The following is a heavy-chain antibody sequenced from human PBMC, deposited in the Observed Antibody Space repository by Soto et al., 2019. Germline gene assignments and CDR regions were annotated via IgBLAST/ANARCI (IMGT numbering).Heavy chain of an antibody. CDR3: ARDGGRHSGGIDY. D-gene: IGHD1-26*01. CDR2: IIPIFGTA. CDR1: GGTFSSYS. J-gene: IGHJ4*02. Sequence: QVQLVQSGAEVKKPGSSVKVSCKASGGTFSSYSINWVRQAPGQGLEWMGGIIPIFGTANYAQKFQGRVTITADESTSTAYMVLISLRSEDTAVYYCARDGGRHSGGIDYWGQGTLVTVSS. V-gene: IGHV1-69*01.